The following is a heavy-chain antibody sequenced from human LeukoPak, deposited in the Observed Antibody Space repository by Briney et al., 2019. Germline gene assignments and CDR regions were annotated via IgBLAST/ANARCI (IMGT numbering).Heavy chain of an antibody. Sequence: GGSLRLSCAASGXTVSSNYMSWVRQAPGKGLEWVSIIHSGGSTFYADYVKGRFTISRDNSKNTLYLQMNSLRAEDTAVYYCAKSRRGGAVTTIGGGNWFDPWGQGTLVTVSS. CDR2: IHSGGST. CDR3: AKSRRGGAVTTIGGGNWFDP. D-gene: IGHD4-17*01. J-gene: IGHJ5*02. CDR1: GXTVSSNY. V-gene: IGHV3-53*05.